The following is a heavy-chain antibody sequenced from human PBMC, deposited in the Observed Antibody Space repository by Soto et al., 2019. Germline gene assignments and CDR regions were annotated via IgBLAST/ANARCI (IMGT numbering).Heavy chain of an antibody. Sequence: SETLSLTCTVSGGSISSYYWSWIRQPPGKGLEWIGYIYYSGSTNYNPSLKSRVTISVDTSKNQFSLKLSSVTAADTAVYYCARQGDNSGYDPSWFDPWGQGTLVTVSS. D-gene: IGHD5-12*01. CDR3: ARQGDNSGYDPSWFDP. V-gene: IGHV4-59*08. J-gene: IGHJ5*02. CDR2: IYYSGST. CDR1: GGSISSYY.